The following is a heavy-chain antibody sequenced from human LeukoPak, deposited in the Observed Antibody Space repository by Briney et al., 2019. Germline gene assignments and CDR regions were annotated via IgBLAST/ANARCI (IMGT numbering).Heavy chain of an antibody. CDR3: AKAPTYYDILTGYSIAVAGLEYFQH. Sequence: GGSLRLSCAASGFTFSSYGMHWVRQAPGKGLEWVAFIRYDGSNKYYADSVKGRFTISRDNSKNTLYLQMNSLRAEDTAVYYCAKAPTYYDILTGYSIAVAGLEYFQHWGQGTLVTVSS. J-gene: IGHJ1*01. V-gene: IGHV3-30*02. CDR2: IRYDGSNK. CDR1: GFTFSSYG. D-gene: IGHD3-9*01.